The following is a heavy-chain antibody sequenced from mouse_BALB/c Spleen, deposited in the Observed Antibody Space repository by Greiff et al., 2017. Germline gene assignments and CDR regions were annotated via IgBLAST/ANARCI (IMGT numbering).Heavy chain of an antibody. D-gene: IGHD1-1*01. J-gene: IGHJ4*01. V-gene: IGHV1-56*01. Sequence: KPGQSLEWIAWIYAGTGGTSYNQKFTGKAQLTVDTSSSTAYMQFSSLTTEDSAIYYCARHANYYAYYYAMDYWGQGTSVTVSS. CDR3: ARHANYYAYYYAMDY. CDR2: IYAGTGGT.